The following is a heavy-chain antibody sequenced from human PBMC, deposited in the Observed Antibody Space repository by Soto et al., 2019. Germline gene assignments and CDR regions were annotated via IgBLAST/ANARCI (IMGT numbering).Heavy chain of an antibody. J-gene: IGHJ4*01. CDR2: ISHDRRNI. CDR3: AKNRYRSSTFDE. CDR1: GFTFSRNG. D-gene: IGHD6-6*01. Sequence: QLVESGGGVVQPGRSLRLSCTASGFTFSRNGMHWVRQAPGKGLEWVAFISHDRRNIYYADSVKGRLTLSRDHSKNTQYLQMYSLTAEDTAVYVCAKNRYRSSTFDECGPGTLLTVSS. V-gene: IGHV3-30*18.